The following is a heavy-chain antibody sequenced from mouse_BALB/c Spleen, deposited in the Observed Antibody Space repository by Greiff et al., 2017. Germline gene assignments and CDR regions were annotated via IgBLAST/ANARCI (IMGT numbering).Heavy chain of an antibody. Sequence: EVTLVESGGGLVKPGGSLKLSCAASGFTFSSYAMSWVRQSPEKRLEWVATISSGGSYTYYPDSVKGRFTISRDNAKNTLYLQMSSLRSEDTAMYYCARQGGYDDGYAMDYWGQGTSVTVSS. D-gene: IGHD2-2*01. V-gene: IGHV5-9-3*01. CDR2: ISSGGSYT. J-gene: IGHJ4*01. CDR3: ARQGGYDDGYAMDY. CDR1: GFTFSSYA.